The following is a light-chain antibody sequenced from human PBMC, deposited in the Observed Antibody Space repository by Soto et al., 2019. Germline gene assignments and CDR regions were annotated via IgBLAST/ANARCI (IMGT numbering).Light chain of an antibody. CDR3: QQYNSYSWT. CDR1: QSVSSN. CDR2: GAS. J-gene: IGKJ1*01. Sequence: EIVMTQSPATLSVSPGERATLSCRASQSVSSNLAWYQQKPGQAPRLLIYGASSRASGTPDRFSGSGSGTDFTLTISRLEPDDFATYYCQQYNSYSWTFGQGTKVDIK. V-gene: IGKV3D-15*01.